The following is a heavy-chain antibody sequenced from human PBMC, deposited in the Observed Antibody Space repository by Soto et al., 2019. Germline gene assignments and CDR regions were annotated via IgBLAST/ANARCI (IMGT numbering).Heavy chain of an antibody. D-gene: IGHD3-22*01. CDR2: ISSDGTNK. J-gene: IGHJ4*01. CDR1: GFTFSNYG. Sequence: QVQLVESGGGVVQPGRSLRLSCAASGFTFSNYGMHWVRQAPGKGLEWVAVISSDGTNKYYADSVKGRFTISRDTSKNTLYLQMYSLRAEDTAVFYCAKGYFDSRGYYYFDYWGHGTLVTVSS. V-gene: IGHV3-30*18. CDR3: AKGYFDSRGYYYFDY.